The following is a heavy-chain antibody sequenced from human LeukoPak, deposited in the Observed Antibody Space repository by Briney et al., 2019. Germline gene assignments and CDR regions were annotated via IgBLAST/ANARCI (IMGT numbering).Heavy chain of an antibody. CDR2: IYYSGTT. V-gene: IGHV4-39*01. CDR1: GGSISSSNYY. J-gene: IGHJ3*02. D-gene: IGHD3-22*01. Sequence: SETLSLTCTVSGGSISSSNYYWGWIRQPPGKGLEWIGSIYYSGTTYYNPSLKSRVTISVDTSRNQFSLKLSSVTAADTAVFHCARHSRGYYDSTGYYYGSHAFDIWGQGTMVTVPS. CDR3: ARHSRGYYDSTGYYYGSHAFDI.